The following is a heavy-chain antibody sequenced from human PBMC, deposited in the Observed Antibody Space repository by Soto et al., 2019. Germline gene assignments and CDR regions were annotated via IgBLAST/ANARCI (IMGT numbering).Heavy chain of an antibody. J-gene: IGHJ6*02. CDR3: ARALGMDNRYYYYGMDV. CDR1: GGTFSSYA. Sequence: QVQLVQSWAEVKKPGSSVKVSCKASGGTFSSYAISWVRQSPGQGPEWMGGIIPTFGTANYAQKFQSRVTITADESTSTAYMELSSLGSEDTAVYYCARALGMDNRYYYYGMDVWGQGPTVTVCS. V-gene: IGHV1-69*01. CDR2: IIPTFGTA. D-gene: IGHD3-3*01.